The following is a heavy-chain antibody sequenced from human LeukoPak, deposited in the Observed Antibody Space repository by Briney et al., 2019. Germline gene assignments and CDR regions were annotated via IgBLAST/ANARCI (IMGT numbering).Heavy chain of an antibody. Sequence: WGSLILSCAASGFTFSSYSMNWVRQAPGKGLEWVSSISSSSSYIYYADSVKGRFTISRDNAKNSLYLQMNSLRAEDTAVYYCARDGSGSYGDHFDYWGQGTLVTVSS. D-gene: IGHD1-26*01. CDR2: ISSSSSYI. CDR3: ARDGSGSYGDHFDY. CDR1: GFTFSSYS. J-gene: IGHJ4*02. V-gene: IGHV3-21*01.